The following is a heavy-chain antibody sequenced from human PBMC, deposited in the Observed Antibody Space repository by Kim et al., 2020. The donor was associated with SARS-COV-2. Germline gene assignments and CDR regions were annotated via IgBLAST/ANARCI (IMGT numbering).Heavy chain of an antibody. Sequence: SETLSLTCAVYGGSFSGYYWSWIRQPPGKGLEWIGEINHSGSTNYNPSLKSRVTISVDTSKNQFSLKLSSVTAADTAVYYCARGLWSSGWQQGYDAFDIWGQGTMVTVSS. CDR1: GGSFSGYY. CDR2: INHSGST. J-gene: IGHJ3*02. V-gene: IGHV4-34*01. D-gene: IGHD6-19*01. CDR3: ARGLWSSGWQQGYDAFDI.